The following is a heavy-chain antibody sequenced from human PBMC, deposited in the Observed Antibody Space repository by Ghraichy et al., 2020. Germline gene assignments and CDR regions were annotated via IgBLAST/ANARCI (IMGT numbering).Heavy chain of an antibody. D-gene: IGHD3-22*01. V-gene: IGHV3-11*01. CDR2: ISSSGSTI. J-gene: IGHJ6*02. Sequence: GGSLRLSCAASGFTFSDYYMSWIRQAPGKGLEWVSYISSSGSTIYYADSVKGRFTISRDNAKNSLYLQMNSLRAEDTAVYYCARDCYYDSSVRGLDVWGQGTTVTVSS. CDR3: ARDCYYDSSVRGLDV. CDR1: GFTFSDYY.